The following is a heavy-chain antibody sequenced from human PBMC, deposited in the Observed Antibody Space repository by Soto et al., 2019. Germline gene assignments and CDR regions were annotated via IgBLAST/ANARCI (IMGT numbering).Heavy chain of an antibody. CDR1: GYTFTSYG. J-gene: IGHJ4*02. D-gene: IGHD1-20*01. V-gene: IGHV1-18*01. CDR3: ARDQGYNWNDGGFDY. Sequence: QVQLVQSGAEVKKPGASVKVSCKASGYTFTSYGISWVRQAPGQGLEWMGWISAYNGNTNYAQKLQGRVTRTTDTSPSTAYMELRSLRSDDTAVYYCARDQGYNWNDGGFDYWGQGTLVTVSS. CDR2: ISAYNGNT.